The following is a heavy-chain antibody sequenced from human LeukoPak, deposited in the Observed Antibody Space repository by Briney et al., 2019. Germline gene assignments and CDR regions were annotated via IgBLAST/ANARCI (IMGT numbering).Heavy chain of an antibody. J-gene: IGHJ4*02. V-gene: IGHV3-30*18. CDR1: GFTFSSYG. Sequence: GGSLRLSCAASGFTFSSYGMHWVRQAPGKGLDWVAVISYDGSNKYYADSVKGRFTISRDNSKNTLYLQMNSLRAEDTAVYYCAKAPRDIVATVFFDYWGQGTLVTVSS. CDR3: AKAPRDIVATVFFDY. D-gene: IGHD5-12*01. CDR2: ISYDGSNK.